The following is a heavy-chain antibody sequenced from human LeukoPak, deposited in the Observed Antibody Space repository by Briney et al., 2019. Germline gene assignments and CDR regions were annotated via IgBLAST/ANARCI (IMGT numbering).Heavy chain of an antibody. V-gene: IGHV4-38-2*02. J-gene: IGHJ5*02. Sequence: PSETLSLTCTVSGYSISSGYYWGWIRQPPGTGREWIGSIYHTGNTYYNPSLKSRVTTSVDTSKNEFSLRLNSVTAADTAVYYCARVSGSSNWYFSGNWFDPWGQGILVTVSS. CDR1: GYSISSGYY. CDR2: IYHTGNT. D-gene: IGHD6-13*01. CDR3: ARVSGSSNWYFSGNWFDP.